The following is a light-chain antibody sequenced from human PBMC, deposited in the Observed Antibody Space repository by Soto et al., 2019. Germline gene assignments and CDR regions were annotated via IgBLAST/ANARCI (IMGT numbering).Light chain of an antibody. J-gene: IGKJ1*01. Sequence: DIQMTQSPSTLSASVGDRVTITCRAGQSISNLLAWYQQKSGRAPKLLIYKATILQSGVPSRFSGSGSGTEFTLTISNLQPDEFATYYCQCYHTFSRTFGQGTKV. CDR1: QSISNL. CDR3: QCYHTFSRT. CDR2: KAT. V-gene: IGKV1-5*03.